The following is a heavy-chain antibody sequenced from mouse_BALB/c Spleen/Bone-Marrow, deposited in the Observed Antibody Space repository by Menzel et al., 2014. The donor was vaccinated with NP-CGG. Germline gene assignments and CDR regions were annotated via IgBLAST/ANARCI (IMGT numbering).Heavy chain of an antibody. CDR3: ARCYYGNYFDY. CDR1: AYTFTSYW. Sequence: QDQLQQSGAELVKPGASVKLSCKASAYTFTSYWMHWIKQRPGQRLEWIGEINPSNGRTNYNEKFKNKATLTVDKSSSTAYMQLSGLTSEESAVYYCARCYYGNYFDYWGQGTTLTVAS. V-gene: IGHV1S81*02. J-gene: IGHJ2*01. CDR2: INPSNGRT. D-gene: IGHD2-1*01.